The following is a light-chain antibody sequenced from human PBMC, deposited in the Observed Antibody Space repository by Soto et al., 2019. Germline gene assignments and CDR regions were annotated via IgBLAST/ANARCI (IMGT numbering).Light chain of an antibody. Sequence: DIQMTQSPSTLSASVGDRVTITCRASQNVNSWLAWYQQKPGQAPKFLIYDATNLEAGVPSRFRGSGSGTEFTLTISSLQPDDFATYCCQQYNNYPLTFGQGTQVEV. CDR1: QNVNSW. V-gene: IGKV1-5*01. J-gene: IGKJ1*01. CDR3: QQYNNYPLT. CDR2: DAT.